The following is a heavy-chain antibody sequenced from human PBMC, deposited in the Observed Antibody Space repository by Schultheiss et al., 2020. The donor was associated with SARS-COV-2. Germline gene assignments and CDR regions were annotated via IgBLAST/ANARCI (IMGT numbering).Heavy chain of an antibody. CDR1: GGSISSGGYY. J-gene: IGHJ6*02. V-gene: IGHV4-31*03. Sequence: SETLSLTCTVSGGSISSGGYYWSWIRQPPGKGLEWIGYIYYSGSTYYNPSLKSRVTISIDTAKHHFSLKLSSVTAADTAVYYCARDQGDPSGGISYGMDVWGQGTTVTVSS. CDR2: IYYSGST. D-gene: IGHD2-15*01. CDR3: ARDQGDPSGGISYGMDV.